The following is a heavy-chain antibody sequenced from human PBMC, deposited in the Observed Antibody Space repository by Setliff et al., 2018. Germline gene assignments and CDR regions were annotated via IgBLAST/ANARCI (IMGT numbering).Heavy chain of an antibody. CDR2: IYYSGST. D-gene: IGHD4-17*01. CDR1: GYSISSGHY. CDR3: ARDPLTTNRRRAFDI. J-gene: IGHJ3*02. Sequence: SETLSLTCTVSGYSISSGHYWGRIRQSPGKGLEWIGYIYYSGSTYYNPSLKSRVTISVDTSKNQFSLKLSSVTAADTAVYYCARDPLTTNRRRAFDIWGQGTMVTVSS. V-gene: IGHV4-38-2*02.